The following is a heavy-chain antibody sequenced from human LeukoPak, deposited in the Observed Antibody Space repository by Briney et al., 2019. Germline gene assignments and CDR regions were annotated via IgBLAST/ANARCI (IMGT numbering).Heavy chain of an antibody. Sequence: GGSLRLSCAASEFAFGSYAMHWVRQTPGKGLEWVSYISSSGSTIFYADSVKGRFTISRDNAKNSLYLQMSSLRAEDTAVYYCARELAYYFDYWGQGTLVTVSS. CDR2: ISSSGSTI. D-gene: IGHD1-1*01. J-gene: IGHJ4*02. CDR3: ARELAYYFDY. CDR1: EFAFGSYA. V-gene: IGHV3-48*03.